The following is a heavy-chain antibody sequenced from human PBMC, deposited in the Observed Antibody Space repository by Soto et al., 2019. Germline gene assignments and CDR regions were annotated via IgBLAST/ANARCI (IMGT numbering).Heavy chain of an antibody. CDR3: ARSPGYYYYMDG. CDR2: ISPYSGNT. V-gene: IGHV1-18*01. D-gene: IGHD2-2*03. J-gene: IGHJ6*03. CDR1: GYTFISYA. Sequence: ASVKVSCKASGYTFISYAFSWVRQAPGQGLEWMGWISPYSGNTHYAQKLQGRVTMTTDTSTSTVDMELRSLRSDDTAVYYCARSPGYYYYMDGWGKGTTVTVSS.